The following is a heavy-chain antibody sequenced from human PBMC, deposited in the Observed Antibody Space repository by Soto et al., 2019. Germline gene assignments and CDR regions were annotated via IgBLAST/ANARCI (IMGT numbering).Heavy chain of an antibody. V-gene: IGHV3-74*01. CDR2: INSDGSST. CDR3: ARSRDGYNYAVIGGVGGSAYYYGMDV. CDR1: GFTFSSYW. Sequence: EVQLVESGGGLVQPGGSLRLSCAASGFTFSSYWMHWVRQAPGKGLVWVSRINSDGSSTSYADSVKGRFTISRDNAKNTLYLQRNSLRAEDTAVYYCARSRDGYNYAVIGGVGGSAYYYGMDVWGQGTTVTVSS. D-gene: IGHD5-12*01. J-gene: IGHJ6*02.